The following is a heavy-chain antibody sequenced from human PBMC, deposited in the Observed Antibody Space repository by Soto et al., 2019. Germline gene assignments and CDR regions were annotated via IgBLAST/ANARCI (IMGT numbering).Heavy chain of an antibody. CDR1: GFTFSSYA. V-gene: IGHV3-23*01. CDR2: ISGSGGST. D-gene: IGHD2-2*01. Sequence: GESLKISCAASGFTFSSYAMSWVRQAPGKGLEWVSAISGSGGSTYYADSVKGRFTISRDNSKNTLYLQMNSLRAEDTAVYYCAKEQYCSSTSCYPPDYWGQGTLVTVSS. J-gene: IGHJ4*02. CDR3: AKEQYCSSTSCYPPDY.